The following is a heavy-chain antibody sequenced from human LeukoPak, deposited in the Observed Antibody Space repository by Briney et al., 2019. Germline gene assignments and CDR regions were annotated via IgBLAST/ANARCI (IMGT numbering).Heavy chain of an antibody. CDR1: GCTFTSYG. D-gene: IGHD3-22*01. Sequence: ASVKVSCKASGCTFTSYGISWVRQAPGQGLEWMGWISAYNGNTNYAQKLQGRVTMTTDTSTSTAYMELRSLRSDDTAVYYCARAYYYDSSGYYWDYWGQGTLVTVSS. V-gene: IGHV1-18*01. CDR2: ISAYNGNT. J-gene: IGHJ4*02. CDR3: ARAYYYDSSGYYWDY.